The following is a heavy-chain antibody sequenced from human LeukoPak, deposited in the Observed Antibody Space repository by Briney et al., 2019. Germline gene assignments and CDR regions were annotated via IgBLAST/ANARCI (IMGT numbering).Heavy chain of an antibody. CDR3: ARIEGTMGGGLRGYYYYYMDV. CDR2: IKQDGSEK. D-gene: IGHD4/OR15-4a*01. J-gene: IGHJ6*03. Sequence: GGSLRLSCAASGFTFSSYWMSWVRQAPGKGLEWVANIKQDGSEKYYVDSVKGRFTIFRDNAKNSLYLQMNSLRAEDTAVYYCARIEGTMGGGLRGYYYYYMDVWGKGTTVTVSS. V-gene: IGHV3-7*01. CDR1: GFTFSSYW.